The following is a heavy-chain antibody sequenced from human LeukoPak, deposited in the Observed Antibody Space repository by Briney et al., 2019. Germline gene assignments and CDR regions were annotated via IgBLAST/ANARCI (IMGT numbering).Heavy chain of an antibody. V-gene: IGHV4-59*01. J-gene: IGHJ4*02. CDR1: GGSITSYY. Sequence: SETLSLTCTVSGGSITSYYWNWIRQPPGKGLEWIGYIHYSGSTDYNPSLKSRVTISVDTSKNQFSLNLRSVTAADTAVYYCARDKVPGDYWGQGTLVTFSS. CDR2: IHYSGST. CDR3: ARDKVPGDY.